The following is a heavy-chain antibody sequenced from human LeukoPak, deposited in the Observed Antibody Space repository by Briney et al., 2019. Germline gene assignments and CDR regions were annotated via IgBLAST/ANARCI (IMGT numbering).Heavy chain of an antibody. Sequence: SVKVSCKASGGTFSSYAISWVRQAPGQGLEWMGGIIPIFGTANYAQKFQGRVTITADKSTSTAYMELSSLRSDDTAVYYCARVTTVTADDYWGQGTLVTVSS. J-gene: IGHJ4*02. D-gene: IGHD4-17*01. V-gene: IGHV1-69*06. CDR3: ARVTTVTADDY. CDR1: GGTFSSYA. CDR2: IIPIFGTA.